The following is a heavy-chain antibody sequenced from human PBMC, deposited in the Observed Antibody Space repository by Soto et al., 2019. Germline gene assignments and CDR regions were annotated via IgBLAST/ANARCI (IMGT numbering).Heavy chain of an antibody. CDR2: IIPIFGTA. CDR1: GGTFSSYA. D-gene: IGHD6-13*01. CDR3: ASRAEYSSSWYRGFDY. Sequence: QVQLVQSGAEVKKPGSSVKVSCKASGGTFSSYAITRVRQAPAQGLEWMGGIIPIFGTANYAQKFQGRVTITADESTSTPYMELSSLRSEDTAVYYCASRAEYSSSWYRGFDYWGQGTLVTVSS. V-gene: IGHV1-69*12. J-gene: IGHJ4*02.